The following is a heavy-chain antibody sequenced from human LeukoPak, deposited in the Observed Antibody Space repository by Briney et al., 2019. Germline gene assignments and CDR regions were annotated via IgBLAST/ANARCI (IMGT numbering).Heavy chain of an antibody. CDR2: IYYTGST. Sequence: SETLSLTCTVSGGSISSYYWSWIRQPPGKGLEWIGYIYYTGSTNYNPSLKSRVTISVDTSKTQFSLKLSSVTAADTAVYYCARSVWGYVFDLWGQATLVTVSA. CDR3: ARSVWGYVFDL. D-gene: IGHD3-16*01. J-gene: IGHJ3*01. V-gene: IGHV4-59*01. CDR1: GGSISSYY.